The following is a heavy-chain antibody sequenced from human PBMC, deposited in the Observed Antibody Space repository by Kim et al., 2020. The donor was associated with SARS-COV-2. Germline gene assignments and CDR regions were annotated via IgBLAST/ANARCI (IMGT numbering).Heavy chain of an antibody. Sequence: GGSLRLSCAASGFTFSDYYMSWIRQAPGKGLEWVSYISSSGSTIYYADSVKGRFTISRDNAKNSLYPQMNSLRAEDTAVYYCARGRLWFGELSPLMYWGQGTLVTVSS. CDR2: ISSSGSTI. J-gene: IGHJ4*02. CDR3: ARGRLWFGELSPLMY. CDR1: GFTFSDYY. V-gene: IGHV3-11*01. D-gene: IGHD3-10*01.